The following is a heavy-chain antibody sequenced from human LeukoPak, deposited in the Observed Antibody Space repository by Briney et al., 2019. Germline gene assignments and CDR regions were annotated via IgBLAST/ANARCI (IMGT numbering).Heavy chain of an antibody. Sequence: GGSLRLSCAASGFTFSSYSMNWVRQAPGKGLEWVSSISSSSSYIYYADSVKGRFTISRDNAKNSLYLQMNSLRAEDAAVYYCAREVVVVPAASEYYYYMDVWGKGTTVTVSS. CDR3: AREVVVVPAASEYYYYMDV. D-gene: IGHD2-2*01. V-gene: IGHV3-21*01. CDR2: ISSSSSYI. CDR1: GFTFSSYS. J-gene: IGHJ6*03.